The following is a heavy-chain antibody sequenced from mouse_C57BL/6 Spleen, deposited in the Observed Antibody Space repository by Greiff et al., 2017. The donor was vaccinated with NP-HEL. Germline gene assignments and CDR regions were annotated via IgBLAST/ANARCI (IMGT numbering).Heavy chain of an antibody. CDR3: ARTTIVTYGDYFDY. J-gene: IGHJ2*01. CDR1: GYTFTDYY. CDR2: INPNNGGT. V-gene: IGHV1-26*01. Sequence: VQLQQSGPELVKPGASVKISCKASGYTFTDYYMNWVKQSHGKSLEWIGDINPNNGGTSYNQKFKGKATLTVDKSSSTAYMELRSLTSEDSAVYYCARTTIVTYGDYFDYWGQGTTLTVSS. D-gene: IGHD2-5*01.